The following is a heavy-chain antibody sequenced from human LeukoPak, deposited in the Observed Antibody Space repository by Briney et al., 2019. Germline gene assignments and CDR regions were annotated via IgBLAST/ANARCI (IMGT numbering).Heavy chain of an antibody. CDR2: IKQDGSVK. CDR1: GFTFSDYW. V-gene: IGHV3-7*01. CDR3: ARYSGGPGDPGGFDS. Sequence: GGSLRLSCAASGFTFSDYWMSWVRQSPGKGLEWVATIKQDGSVKYYVDSVKGQFIISRDNAKNSVYLQMNSLRAEDTALYYCARYSGGPGDPGGFDSWGQGTLVTVSS. D-gene: IGHD2-15*01. J-gene: IGHJ4*02.